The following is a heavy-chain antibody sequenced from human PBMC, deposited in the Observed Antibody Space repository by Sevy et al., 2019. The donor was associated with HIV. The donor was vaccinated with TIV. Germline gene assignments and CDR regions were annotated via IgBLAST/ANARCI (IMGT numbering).Heavy chain of an antibody. Sequence: SESLSLTCAVSGVSVRSDTYYWSWIRQPPGKGLEWIGYIYHTGSTNYSPSFKSRVTISIDTSKNQFSLRLFSVAAADMAVYFCAREPYFFDKRGYYWDYWGQGTLVTVSS. D-gene: IGHD3-22*01. CDR3: AREPYFFDKRGYYWDY. CDR1: GVSVRSDTYY. CDR2: IYHTGST. V-gene: IGHV4-61*01. J-gene: IGHJ4*02.